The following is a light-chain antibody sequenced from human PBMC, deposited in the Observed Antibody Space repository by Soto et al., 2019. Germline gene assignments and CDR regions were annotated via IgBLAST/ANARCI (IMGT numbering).Light chain of an antibody. CDR3: QQYNSYAT. CDR1: QNINTW. V-gene: IGKV1-5*03. CDR2: KAS. Sequence: DIQMTQSPSTLSASVGDRVIITCRASQNINTWLAWYQQKPGKAPQLLISKASSLESGVPSRFSGSGSGTEFTLTISSLQPDDFATYYCQQYNSYATFGPGTKVDVK. J-gene: IGKJ2*01.